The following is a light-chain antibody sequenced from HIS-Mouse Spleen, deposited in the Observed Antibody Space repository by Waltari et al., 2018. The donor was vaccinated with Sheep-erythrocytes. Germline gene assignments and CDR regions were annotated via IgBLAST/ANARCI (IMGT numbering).Light chain of an antibody. Sequence: QSALTQPRSVSGSPGQSVTIPCTGTSSDVVGYTYVSWYQQHPGKAPKRMIYDVSKRPSGVPDRFSGSKSGNTASLTISGLQAEDEADYYCCSYAGSYTWVFGGGTKLTVL. CDR3: CSYAGSYTWV. J-gene: IGLJ3*02. CDR2: DVS. CDR1: SSDVVGYTY. V-gene: IGLV2-11*01.